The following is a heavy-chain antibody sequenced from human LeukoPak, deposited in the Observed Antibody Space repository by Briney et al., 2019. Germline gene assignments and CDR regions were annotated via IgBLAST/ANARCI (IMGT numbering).Heavy chain of an antibody. CDR2: ISGSGGST. V-gene: IGHV3-23*01. J-gene: IGHJ6*02. D-gene: IGHD7-27*01. CDR1: GFTFSSYA. Sequence: GGSLRLSCAASGFTFSSYAMSWVRRAPGKGLEWVSAISGSGGSTYYADSVKGRFTISRDNSKNTLYLQMNSLRAEDTAVYYCAPDGAGEYYYGMDVWGQGTTVTVSS. CDR3: APDGAGEYYYGMDV.